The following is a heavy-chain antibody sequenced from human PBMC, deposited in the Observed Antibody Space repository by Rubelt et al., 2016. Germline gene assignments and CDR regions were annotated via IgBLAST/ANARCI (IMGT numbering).Heavy chain of an antibody. CDR3: AREREGGVGVDY. Sequence: EWVSAIGTAGDTYYPGSVKGRFTISRENAKNSLYLQMNSLRAGDTAVYYCAREREGGVGVDYWGQGTLVTVSS. D-gene: IGHD5-24*01. CDR2: IGTAGDT. J-gene: IGHJ4*02. V-gene: IGHV3-13*01.